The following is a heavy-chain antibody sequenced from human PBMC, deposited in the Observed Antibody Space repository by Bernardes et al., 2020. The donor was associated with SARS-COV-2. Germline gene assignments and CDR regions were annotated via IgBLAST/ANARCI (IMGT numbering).Heavy chain of an antibody. CDR1: GFTFSSYS. V-gene: IGHV3-21*01. Sequence: SLRLSCAASGFTFSSYSMNWVRQAPGKGLEWVSSISSSSSYIYYADSVKGRFTISRDKAKNSLYLQMNSLRAEDTAVYYCSRARGNYYDSSGYYFRGYYFDYWGQGTLVTVSS. CDR3: SRARGNYYDSSGYYFRGYYFDY. CDR2: ISSSSSYI. D-gene: IGHD3-22*01. J-gene: IGHJ4*02.